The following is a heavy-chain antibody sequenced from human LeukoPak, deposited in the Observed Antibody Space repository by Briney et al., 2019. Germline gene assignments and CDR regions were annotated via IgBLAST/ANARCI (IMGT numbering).Heavy chain of an antibody. CDR1: GYTFTSYY. Sequence: ASVKVSCKASGYTFTSYYMHWVRQAPGQGLEWMGIINPSGGSTSYAQKFQGRVTMTRDMSTSTVYMELSSLRSEDTAVYYCAHGVAQDYFDYWGQGTLVTVSS. CDR2: INPSGGST. CDR3: AHGVAQDYFDY. V-gene: IGHV1-46*01. D-gene: IGHD2-15*01. J-gene: IGHJ4*02.